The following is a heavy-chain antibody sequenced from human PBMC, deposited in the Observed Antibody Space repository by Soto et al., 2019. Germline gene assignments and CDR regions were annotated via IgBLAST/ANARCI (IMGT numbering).Heavy chain of an antibody. CDR1: GGSFRRYA. CDR3: ASRDRVDAFDI. CDR2: IIPILGSP. V-gene: IGHV1-69*01. J-gene: IGHJ3*02. Sequence: QVQLVQSGAEVKKPGSSVRVSCKVSGGSFRRYAITWVRQAPGQGLEWMGGIIPILGSPNYAQRFQDRVSINADESTSTTYMDLRSLRSEDAAVYYCASRDRVDAFDIWGQGTVVTVSS.